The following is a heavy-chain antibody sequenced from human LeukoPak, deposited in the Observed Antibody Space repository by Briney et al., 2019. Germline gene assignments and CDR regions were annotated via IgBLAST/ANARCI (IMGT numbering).Heavy chain of an antibody. CDR3: ARQVSSGWDGGYFDY. CDR2: IYYSGST. Sequence: PSETLSLTCTVSGGSISSYYWSWIRQPPGKGLEWIGYIYYSGSTNYNPSLKSRVTISVDTSKNQFSLKLSSVTAADTAVYYCARQVSSGWDGGYFDYWGQGTLVTVSS. V-gene: IGHV4-59*08. J-gene: IGHJ4*02. CDR1: GGSISSYY. D-gene: IGHD6-19*01.